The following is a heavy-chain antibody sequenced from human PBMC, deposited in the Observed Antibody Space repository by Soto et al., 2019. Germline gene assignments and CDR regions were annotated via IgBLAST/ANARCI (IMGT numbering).Heavy chain of an antibody. Sequence: QVQLVQSGAEVKKPGASVKVSCKASGYTFTSYAMHWVRQAPGQRLEWMGWINAGNGNTKYSQKFQGRVTITRDTSASTAYMELSSLRSEDTAVYYCARSGENYDVWSGQNYFDYWGQGTLVTVSS. CDR1: GYTFTSYA. V-gene: IGHV1-3*01. CDR2: INAGNGNT. J-gene: IGHJ4*02. CDR3: ARSGENYDVWSGQNYFDY. D-gene: IGHD3-3*01.